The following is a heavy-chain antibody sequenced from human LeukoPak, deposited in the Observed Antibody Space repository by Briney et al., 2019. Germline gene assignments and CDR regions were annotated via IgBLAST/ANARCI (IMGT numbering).Heavy chain of an antibody. D-gene: IGHD3-3*01. J-gene: IGHJ4*02. CDR2: INHSGST. CDR3: ARGTYYDFWSGYYTLNY. Sequence: SETLSLTCAVYGGSFSGYYWSWIRQPPGKGLESIGEINHSGSTNYNPSLKSRVTISVDTSKNQFSLKLSSVTGADTAVYYCARGTYYDFWSGYYTLNYWGQGTVVTVSS. V-gene: IGHV4-34*01. CDR1: GGSFSGYY.